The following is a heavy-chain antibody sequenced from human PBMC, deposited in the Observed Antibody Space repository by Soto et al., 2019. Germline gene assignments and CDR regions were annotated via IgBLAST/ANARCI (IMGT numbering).Heavy chain of an antibody. V-gene: IGHV3-23*01. J-gene: IGHJ4*02. CDR3: AKLFESTGVRSFDWLLGCFDF. CDR2: ISGSGGRT. CDR1: GFTFSSYA. D-gene: IGHD3-9*01. Sequence: EVQLLESGGGLVQPGGSLRLSCAASGFTFSSYAMSWVRQAPGKGLEWVSAISGSGGRTYYADSVKGRFTISRDNSKNTLYLQMNNLRADARAVYCCAKLFESTGVRSFDWLLGCFDFWAQGTLVTVSS.